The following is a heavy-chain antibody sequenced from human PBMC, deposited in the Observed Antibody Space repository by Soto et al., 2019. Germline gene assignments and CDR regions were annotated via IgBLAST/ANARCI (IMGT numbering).Heavy chain of an antibody. J-gene: IGHJ4*02. CDR2: IKADNGDN. CDR1: GYIFADYA. Sequence: QVQIVQSGAEEKNPGASVKLSCKTSGYIFADYAIHWVRQAHGQGLVWVGWIKADNGDNRYSPKLQGRLTITRDISARTAYMELNGLKSADTAIYYCATSDWAWWGRGTLVTVSS. V-gene: IGHV1-3*05. D-gene: IGHD3-9*01. CDR3: ATSDWAW.